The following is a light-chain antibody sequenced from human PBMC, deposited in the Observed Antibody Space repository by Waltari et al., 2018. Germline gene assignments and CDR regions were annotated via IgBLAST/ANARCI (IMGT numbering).Light chain of an antibody. CDR3: QQSYSTPLF. V-gene: IGKV1-39*01. CDR2: AAS. CDR1: QSISSY. J-gene: IGKJ2*01. Sequence: DIQMTQSPSSLSASVGYRVTITCRASQSISSYLNWYQQKPGKAPKLLIYAASSLQSGVPSRFSGSGSGTDFTLTISSLQPEDFATYYCQQSYSTPLFFGQGTKLEIK.